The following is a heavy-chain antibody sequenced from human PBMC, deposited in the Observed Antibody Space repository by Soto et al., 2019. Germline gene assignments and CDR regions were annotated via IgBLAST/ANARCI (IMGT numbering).Heavy chain of an antibody. Sequence: SQTLSLTCAVSGDSISSDKWWSWIRQPPGKGLQWIGEIYHSGSTNYNPSLKSRVTISVDTSKNQFSLKLSSVTAADTAVYYCARVEDLRFDYWGEGTLVTXSS. CDR2: IYHSGST. CDR1: GDSISSDKW. J-gene: IGHJ4*02. CDR3: ARVEDLRFDY. D-gene: IGHD4-17*01. V-gene: IGHV4-4*02.